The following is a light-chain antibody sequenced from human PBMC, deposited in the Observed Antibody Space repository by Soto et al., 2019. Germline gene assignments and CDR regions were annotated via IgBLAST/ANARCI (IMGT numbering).Light chain of an antibody. V-gene: IGLV3-1*01. Sequence: SELTQPPSVSVSPGQTASITCSGDKLGDKYACWYQQKPGQSPVLVIYQDSKRPSGIPERFSGSNSGNTATLTISGTQAMDEADYYCQAWDSSTVVFGGGTKLTVL. CDR2: QDS. J-gene: IGLJ2*01. CDR3: QAWDSSTVV. CDR1: KLGDKY.